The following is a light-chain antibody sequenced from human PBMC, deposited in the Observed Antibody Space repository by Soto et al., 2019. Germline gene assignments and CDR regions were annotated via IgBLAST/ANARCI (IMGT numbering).Light chain of an antibody. CDR3: QKYSSVIT. V-gene: IGKV1-27*01. CDR2: AAS. Sequence: DIQMTQSPASLSASVGDRVTITCRASQGISNYLAWYQQKPGKVPKLLIYAASTLQSGVPSRFSGSGSGTDFTLTITSLQPEDVATYYCQKYSSVITFGQVTRLEIK. J-gene: IGKJ5*01. CDR1: QGISNY.